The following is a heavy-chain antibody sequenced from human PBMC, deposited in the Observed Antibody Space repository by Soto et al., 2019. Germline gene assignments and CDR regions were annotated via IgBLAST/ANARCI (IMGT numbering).Heavy chain of an antibody. CDR2: IHISGTF. V-gene: IGHV4-4*07. Sequence: QVQLQESGPGLVKPSETLSLTCTVSGASIRNAYWSWIRQAARQRLEWIGRIHISGTFNYNPSLTSRVCTSRDTSNNQISMKLSSVTAADTALYYCARDHILSKGYGMDVWGQGTTVTVSS. CDR1: GASIRNAY. CDR3: ARDHILSKGYGMDV. D-gene: IGHD5-12*01. J-gene: IGHJ6*02.